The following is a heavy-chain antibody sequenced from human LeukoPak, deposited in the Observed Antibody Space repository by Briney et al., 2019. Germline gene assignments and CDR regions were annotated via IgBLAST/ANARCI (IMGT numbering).Heavy chain of an antibody. D-gene: IGHD3-3*01. CDR1: GYTFTGYY. CDR2: INPNSGGT. J-gene: IGHJ4*02. CDR3: ARDIRGRITIFGVVENMGFDY. V-gene: IGHV1-2*02. Sequence: GASVKVSCKASGYTFTGYYMHWVRQAPGQGLEWMGWINPNSGGTNYAQKFQGRVTMTRDTSISTAYMELSRLRSDDTAVYYCARDIRGRITIFGVVENMGFDYWGQGTLVTVSS.